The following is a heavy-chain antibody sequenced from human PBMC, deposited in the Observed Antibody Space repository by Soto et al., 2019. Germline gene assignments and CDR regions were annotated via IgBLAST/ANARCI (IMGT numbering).Heavy chain of an antibody. CDR3: ARDHGITIFGVRPENYGMDV. V-gene: IGHV4-31*03. CDR2: IYYSGST. J-gene: IGHJ6*02. CDR1: GGSISSGGYY. Sequence: SETLSLTCTVSGGSISSGGYYWSWIRQHPGKGLEWIGYIYYSGSTYYNPSLKSRVTISVDTSKNQFSLKLSSVTAADTAVYYCARDHGITIFGVRPENYGMDVWGQGTTVTVSS. D-gene: IGHD3-3*01.